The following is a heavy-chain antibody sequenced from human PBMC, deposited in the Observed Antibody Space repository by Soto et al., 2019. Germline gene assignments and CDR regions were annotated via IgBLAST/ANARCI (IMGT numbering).Heavy chain of an antibody. CDR1: GFTFSSYA. CDR2: ISGSGGST. CDR3: AKALDDFWSGSYYYYYMDV. Sequence: GGSLRLSCAASGFTFSSYAMSWVRQAPGKGLEWVSAISGSGGSTYYADSVKGRFTISRDNSKNTLYLQMNSLRAEDTAVYYCAKALDDFWSGSYYYYYMDVWGKGTTVTVSS. V-gene: IGHV3-23*01. D-gene: IGHD3-3*01. J-gene: IGHJ6*03.